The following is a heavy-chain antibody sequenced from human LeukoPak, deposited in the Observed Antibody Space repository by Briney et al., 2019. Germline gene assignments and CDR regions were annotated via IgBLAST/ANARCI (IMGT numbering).Heavy chain of an antibody. D-gene: IGHD3-10*01. J-gene: IGHJ5*02. CDR3: ARDDGSGSYLGWFDP. CDR1: GYTFTSYG. CDR2: INPNSGGT. Sequence: ASVKVSCKASGYTFTSYGISWVRQAPGQGLEWMGWINPNSGGTNYAQKFQGRVTMTRDTSISTAYMELSRLRSDDTAVYYCARDDGSGSYLGWFDPWGQGTLVTVSS. V-gene: IGHV1-2*02.